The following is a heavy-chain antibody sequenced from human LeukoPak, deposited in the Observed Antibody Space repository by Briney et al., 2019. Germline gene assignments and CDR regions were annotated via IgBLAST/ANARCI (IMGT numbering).Heavy chain of an antibody. CDR2: MYTSGST. Sequence: SETLSLTCTVSGGSISSGSYYWSWIRQPAGKGLEWIGRMYTSGSTNYNPSLKSRVTISVDTSKNQFSLKLSSVTAADTAVYYCARDIYDSSGYSEYNWFDPWGQGTLVTVSS. J-gene: IGHJ5*02. V-gene: IGHV4-61*02. CDR1: GGSISSGSYY. CDR3: ARDIYDSSGYSEYNWFDP. D-gene: IGHD3-22*01.